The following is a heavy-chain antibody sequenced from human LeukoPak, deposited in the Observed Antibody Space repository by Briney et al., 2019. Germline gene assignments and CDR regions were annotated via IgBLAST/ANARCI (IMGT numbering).Heavy chain of an antibody. J-gene: IGHJ3*02. V-gene: IGHV3-30*02. CDR3: ASVLLWFGELLYFAFDI. CDR2: IRYDGSNK. D-gene: IGHD3-10*01. Sequence: SGGSLRLSCAASGFTFSSYGMHWVRQAPGKGLEWVAFIRYDGSNKYYADSVKGRFTISRDNSKNALYLQMNSLRAEDTAVYYCASVLLWFGELLYFAFDIWGQGTMVTVSS. CDR1: GFTFSSYG.